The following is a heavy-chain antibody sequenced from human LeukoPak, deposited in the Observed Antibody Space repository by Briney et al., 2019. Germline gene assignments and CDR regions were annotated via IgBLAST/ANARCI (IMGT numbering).Heavy chain of an antibody. Sequence: SETLSLTCTVSGGSISSYYWSWIRQPPGKGLEWIGYIYYSGSTYYNPSLKSRVTISVDTSKNQFSLKLSSVTAADTAVYYCARDLGYGDFYYYYGMDVWGQGTTVTVSS. V-gene: IGHV4-59*12. CDR2: IYYSGST. CDR1: GGSISSYY. D-gene: IGHD4-17*01. J-gene: IGHJ6*02. CDR3: ARDLGYGDFYYYYGMDV.